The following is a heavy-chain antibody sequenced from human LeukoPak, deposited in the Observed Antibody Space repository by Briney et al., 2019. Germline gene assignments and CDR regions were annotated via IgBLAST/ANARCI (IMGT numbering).Heavy chain of an antibody. CDR3: AREVMRAIDY. V-gene: IGHV3-11*04. CDR1: GFTFSDSY. D-gene: IGHD2-21*01. CDR2: ISRGGSTI. J-gene: IGHJ4*02. Sequence: PGGSLRLSCAASGFTFSDSYMSWIRQAPGKGLEWVSYISRGGSTIYYADSVKGRFTISRDNAKNSLYLQMNSLRAEDTAVYYCAREVMRAIDYWGQGTLVTVSS.